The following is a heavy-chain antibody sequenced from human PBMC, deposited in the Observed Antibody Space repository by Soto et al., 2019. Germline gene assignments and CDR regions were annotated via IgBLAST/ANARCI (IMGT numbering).Heavy chain of an antibody. CDR1: GFTFSSYS. Sequence: GGSLRLSCAASGFTFSSYSMNWVRQAPGKGLEWVSSISSSSSYIYYADSVKGRFTISRDNAKNSLYLQMNSLRAEDKAVYYCARDLGLEFGWFDPWGQGTLVTVSS. V-gene: IGHV3-21*01. CDR3: ARDLGLEFGWFDP. CDR2: ISSSSSYI. D-gene: IGHD3-10*01. J-gene: IGHJ5*02.